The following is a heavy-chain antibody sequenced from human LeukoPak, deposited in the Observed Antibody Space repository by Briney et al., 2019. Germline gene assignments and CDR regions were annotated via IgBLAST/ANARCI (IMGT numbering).Heavy chain of an antibody. V-gene: IGHV4-4*02. CDR2: IYHGGST. J-gene: IGHJ6*03. CDR3: ARGLDYGDYYLDV. Sequence: SETLSLTCAVSGGSISRSNWWSWVRQPPGKGLEWIGEIYHGGSTNYNPSLKSRVTISVDTSKNQFSLKLTSVTAADTAVYYCARGLDYGDYYLDVWGKGTTVTVSS. D-gene: IGHD4-17*01. CDR1: GGSISRSNW.